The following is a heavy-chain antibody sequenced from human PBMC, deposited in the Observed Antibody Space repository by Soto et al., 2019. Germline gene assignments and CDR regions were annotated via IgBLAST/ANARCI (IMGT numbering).Heavy chain of an antibody. CDR2: ISSTSTYT. CDR3: ARDLALAGNY. Sequence: PVGSLRLSCAASGFTLRSYAMNWVRQTQEKGLEWVSSISSTSTYTHYADSVKGRFTISRDNANNSLFLQMNSLRAEDTAIYYCARDLALAGNYWGQGALVTVSS. D-gene: IGHD6-19*01. J-gene: IGHJ4*02. CDR1: GFTLRSYA. V-gene: IGHV3-21*01.